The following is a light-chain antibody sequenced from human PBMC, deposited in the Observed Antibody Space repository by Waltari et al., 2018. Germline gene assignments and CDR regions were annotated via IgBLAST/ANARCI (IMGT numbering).Light chain of an antibody. CDR2: EVT. J-gene: IGLJ3*02. Sequence: QSALTQPASVSGSPGQSITVSGTGTRRDVGGYNSVSWYQHHPGKAPKLIIYEVTNRPSGVSNRFSGSKSGNTASLTISGLQAEDDADYYCSSDTSASTWVFGGGTRVTVV. CDR3: SSDTSASTWV. CDR1: RRDVGGYNS. V-gene: IGLV2-14*01.